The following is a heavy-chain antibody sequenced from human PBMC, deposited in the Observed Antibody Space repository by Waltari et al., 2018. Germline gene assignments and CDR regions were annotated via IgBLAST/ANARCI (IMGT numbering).Heavy chain of an antibody. D-gene: IGHD2-15*01. Sequence: WWGWVRQRPGKSLEWLGQIYRTGKTNYNPSLESRVIVSIDTSNNQLSLKLTSVTAADTAIYYCARDRGKGLYLDSWGQGILVTVSP. J-gene: IGHJ4*02. CDR3: ARDRGKGLYLDS. CDR2: IYRTGKT. CDR1: W. V-gene: IGHV4-4*02.